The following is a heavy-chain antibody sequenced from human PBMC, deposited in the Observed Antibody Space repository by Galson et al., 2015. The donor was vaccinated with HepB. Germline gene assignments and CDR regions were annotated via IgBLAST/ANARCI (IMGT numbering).Heavy chain of an antibody. D-gene: IGHD4-17*01. J-gene: IGHJ5*02. V-gene: IGHV3-23*01. CDR1: GFTLGSTA. CDR3: AKGYGLFDL. Sequence: SLRLSCAASGFTLGSTAMTWVRQAPGKGLEWVSGISANGGSRFYAESVKGRFTISRDNSKNTLSFQMNSLRAEDTAVYYCAKGYGLFDLWGQGTLVTVSS. CDR2: ISANGGSR.